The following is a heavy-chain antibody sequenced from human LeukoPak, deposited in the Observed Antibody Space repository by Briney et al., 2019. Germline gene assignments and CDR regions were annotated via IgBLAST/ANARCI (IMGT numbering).Heavy chain of an antibody. J-gene: IGHJ4*02. CDR3: AKHRQKVATKWPFDY. Sequence: GRSLRLSCAASGFTFSSYGMHWVRQAPGKGLEWVAVISYDGSNKYYADSVKGRFTISRDNSKNTLYLQMNSLRAEDTAVYYCAKHRQKVATKWPFDYWGQGTLVTVSS. D-gene: IGHD5-12*01. V-gene: IGHV3-30*18. CDR2: ISYDGSNK. CDR1: GFTFSSYG.